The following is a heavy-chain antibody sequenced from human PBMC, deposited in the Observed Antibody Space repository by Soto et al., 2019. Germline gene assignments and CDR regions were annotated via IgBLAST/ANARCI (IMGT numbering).Heavy chain of an antibody. CDR1: GASISYGGFS. V-gene: IGHV4-30-2*01. CDR3: ARGGGYDSFDY. Sequence: LSLTCTFSGASISYGGFSWSWIRQTPGKGLEWIGYISHLENTYLHPSFKSRLTMSIDRTRNQFSLKLSSVTAADMAVYYCARGGGYDSFDYWGQGVPVTVSS. J-gene: IGHJ4*02. D-gene: IGHD5-12*01. CDR2: ISHLENT.